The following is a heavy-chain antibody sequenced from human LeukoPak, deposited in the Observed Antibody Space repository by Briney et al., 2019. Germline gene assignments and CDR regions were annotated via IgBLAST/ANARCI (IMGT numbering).Heavy chain of an antibody. CDR3: ARLADCSSSSCRSFDY. CDR2: INPNSGGT. CDR1: GYTFSGYY. D-gene: IGHD2-2*01. V-gene: IGHV1-2*02. J-gene: IGHJ4*02. Sequence: ASVKVSCKASGYTFSGYYMHWVRQAPGQGLEWMGWINPNSGGTKYAQKFQGRVTMTRDTSINTAYMELSRLRSDDTAVYYCARLADCSSSSCRSFDYWGQGTLVTVSS.